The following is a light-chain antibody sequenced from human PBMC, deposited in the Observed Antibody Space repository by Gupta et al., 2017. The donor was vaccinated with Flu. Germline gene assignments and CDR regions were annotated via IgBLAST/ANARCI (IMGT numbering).Light chain of an antibody. CDR3: SSFTTISALV. CDR2: EVN. CDR1: SSDVGGYNF. V-gene: IGLV2-14*01. J-gene: IGLJ1*01. Sequence: TSSDVGGYNFVSWYQQHPGKAPKLLIYEVNYRPSGVSNRFSGSKSGNTASLTISGLQAEDEAAYYCSSFTTISALVFGTGTKVTVL.